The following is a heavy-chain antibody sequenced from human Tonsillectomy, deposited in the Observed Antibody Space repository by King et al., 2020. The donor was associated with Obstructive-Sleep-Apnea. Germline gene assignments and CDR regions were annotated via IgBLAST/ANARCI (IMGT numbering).Heavy chain of an antibody. Sequence: VQLVESGGGLVQPGGSLKISCAASGFTFNRYAMSWVRQAPGKGLEWVSSISGSGEITYYADSVKGRFTISRDNSKNTLFVQMNSLRAEDTGVYYCANGAPEGRYFGWAGFDYWGQGTLVTVSS. J-gene: IGHJ4*02. D-gene: IGHD3-9*01. CDR3: ANGAPEGRYFGWAGFDY. V-gene: IGHV3-23*04. CDR2: ISGSGEIT. CDR1: GFTFNRYA.